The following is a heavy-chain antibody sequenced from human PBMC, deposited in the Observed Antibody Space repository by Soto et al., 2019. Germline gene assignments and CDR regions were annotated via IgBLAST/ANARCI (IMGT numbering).Heavy chain of an antibody. D-gene: IGHD2-2*01. CDR3: VKPPGYYIDSSTYHSV. Sequence: GESLKISCAVSGFNFSGSAMHWVRQAPGKGLEYVSAISDDGGTTYYADSVKGRFTISRDNSKKSLYLQMSSLRAEDTAVYYCVKPPGYYIDSSTYHSVWGQGSLVTVSS. CDR2: ISDDGGTT. V-gene: IGHV3-64D*06. CDR1: GFNFSGSA. J-gene: IGHJ4*02.